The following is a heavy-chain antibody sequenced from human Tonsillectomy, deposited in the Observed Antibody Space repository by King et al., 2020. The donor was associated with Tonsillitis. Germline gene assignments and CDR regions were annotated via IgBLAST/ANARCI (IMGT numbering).Heavy chain of an antibody. D-gene: IGHD5-18*01. J-gene: IGHJ4*02. CDR1: GYTFSHYG. CDR2: ISVESGDT. CDR3: ARPLYNYGPSPSDY. Sequence: QLVQSGAEVKKPGASGRVSCKASGYTFSHYGINWLRQAPGQGLEWMGGISVESGDTKYAQRLQGRVTMTTDTSTSTAYMELRSLRSDDTAVYYCARPLYNYGPSPSDYWGQGTLVTVSS. V-gene: IGHV1-18*01.